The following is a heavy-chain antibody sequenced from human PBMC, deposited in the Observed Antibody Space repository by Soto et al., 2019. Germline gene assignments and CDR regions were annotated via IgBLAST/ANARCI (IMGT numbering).Heavy chain of an antibody. CDR2: IYYSGST. CDR1: GGSISSGGYY. Sequence: QVQLQESGPGLVKPSQTLSLTCTVSGGSISSGGYYWSWIRQHPGKGLEWIGYIYYSGSTYYNPSLKSRVTISVDTSKNQFSLKLSSVTAADTAVYYCARDYAPSITGTTGWFDPWGQGTLVTVSS. V-gene: IGHV4-31*03. J-gene: IGHJ5*02. D-gene: IGHD1-7*01. CDR3: ARDYAPSITGTTGWFDP.